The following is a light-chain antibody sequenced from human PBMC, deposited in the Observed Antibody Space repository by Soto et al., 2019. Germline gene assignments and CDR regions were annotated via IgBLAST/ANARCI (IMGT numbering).Light chain of an antibody. CDR1: QSVSGTY. J-gene: IGKJ5*01. V-gene: IGKV3-20*01. Sequence: DIVLTQSPGTLSLSPGESATLFCRASQSVSGTYLAWYQHKSGQAPRLLIYVASSRATGIPGRFSGSGSGTDSSLTISRLQTEGFAVYCCQQYGGSMTFGQGTRLEIE. CDR3: QQYGGSMT. CDR2: VAS.